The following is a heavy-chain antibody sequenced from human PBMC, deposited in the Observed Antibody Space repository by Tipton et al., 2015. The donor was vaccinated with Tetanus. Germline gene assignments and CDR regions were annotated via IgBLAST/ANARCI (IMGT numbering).Heavy chain of an antibody. CDR2: IYYSGST. CDR1: GGSISSYY. Sequence: LSLTCTVSGGSISSYYWSWIRQPPGKGLEWIGYIYYSGSTNYNPSLKSRVTISVDTSKNQFSLKLSSVTAADTAVYYCARDDGDCSGGSCYDFFDYWGQGTLVTVSS. CDR3: ARDDGDCSGGSCYDFFDY. D-gene: IGHD2-15*01. J-gene: IGHJ4*02. V-gene: IGHV4-59*01.